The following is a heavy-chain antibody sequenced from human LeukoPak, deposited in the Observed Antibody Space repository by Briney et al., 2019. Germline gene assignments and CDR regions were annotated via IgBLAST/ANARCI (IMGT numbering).Heavy chain of an antibody. CDR2: IYYSGST. Sequence: SETLSLTCTVSGGSISSGGYYWSWIRQHPGKGLEWIAYIYYSGSTYYNPSLKSRFTTSVDTSKNQFSLKLSSVTAADTAVYYCAKGYSYGTGYNWFDPWGQGTLVTVSS. J-gene: IGHJ5*02. CDR1: GGSISSGGYY. D-gene: IGHD5-18*01. V-gene: IGHV4-31*03. CDR3: AKGYSYGTGYNWFDP.